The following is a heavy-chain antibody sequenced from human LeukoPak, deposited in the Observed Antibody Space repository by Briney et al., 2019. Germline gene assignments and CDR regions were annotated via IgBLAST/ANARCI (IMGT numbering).Heavy chain of an antibody. CDR3: ARVFRGAFDI. CDR2: INPSGGST. D-gene: IGHD3-16*01. J-gene: IGHJ3*02. CDR1: GYTFTSYY. V-gene: IGHV1-46*01. Sequence: ASVKVSCKASGYTFTSYYMHWVRQAPGQGLEWMGIINPSGGSTSYAQKFQGRVTITRNTSISTAYMELSSLRSEDTAVYYCARVFRGAFDIWGQGTMVTVSS.